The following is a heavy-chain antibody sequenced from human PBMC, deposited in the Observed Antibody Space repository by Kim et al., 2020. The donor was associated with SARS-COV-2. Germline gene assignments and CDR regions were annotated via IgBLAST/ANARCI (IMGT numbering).Heavy chain of an antibody. CDR3: ARNGDSYTLDV. CDR2: ISSTSSYI. J-gene: IGHJ6*02. D-gene: IGHD2-21*02. CDR1: GFTFSSYS. Sequence: GGSLRLSCAASGFTFSSYSMNWVRQAPGKGLEWVSSISSTSSYIYNADSVKGRFTISRDNAKNSLYLQMNSLRGEDTAVYYCARNGDSYTLDVWGQGTTVTVSS. V-gene: IGHV3-21*01.